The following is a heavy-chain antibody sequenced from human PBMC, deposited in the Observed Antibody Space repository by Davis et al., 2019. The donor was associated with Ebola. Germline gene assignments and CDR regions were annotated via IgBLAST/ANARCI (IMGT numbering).Heavy chain of an antibody. CDR3: ARSGELFGNWNSAFDN. Sequence: PGGSLRLSFVVSGFIFRDYAMTWVRQAPGKGLEWVAAVSGSGDNTHFADPGKGRVPISRDNSKGTLFLHLDNLRVDDTAAYYCARSGELFGNWNSAFDNWGQGALVSVSS. D-gene: IGHD3-10*01. CDR2: VSGSGDNT. V-gene: IGHV3-23*01. CDR1: GFIFRDYA. J-gene: IGHJ4*02.